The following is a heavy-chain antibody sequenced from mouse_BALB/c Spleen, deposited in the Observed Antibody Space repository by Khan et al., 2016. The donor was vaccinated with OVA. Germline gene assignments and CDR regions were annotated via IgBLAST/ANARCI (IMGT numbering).Heavy chain of an antibody. D-gene: IGHD4-1*01. V-gene: IGHV1-7*01. CDR2: IDPSTDYT. CDR3: ARSCLTDIFAY. CDR1: GYTFTAYW. Sequence: VQLQESGAELAKPGASVKMSCKASGYTFTAYWVHWVKQRPGQGLEWIGYIDPSTDYTEYNQRFKDKATLNTDKSTRTAYMQLSSLISEDSAVYDCARSCLTDIFAYWGQGTLVTVSA. J-gene: IGHJ3*01.